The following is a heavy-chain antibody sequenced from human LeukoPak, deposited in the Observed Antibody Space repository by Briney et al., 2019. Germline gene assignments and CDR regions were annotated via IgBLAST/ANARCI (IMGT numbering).Heavy chain of an antibody. Sequence: ETLSLTCTVPDGSISSNNYYWGWIRQPPGKGLEWIGSIYYSGSTSYNPSLKSRVTISVDTSKKQFSLKLSSVTAADTAVYYCARFSSGWYSGDYWGQGTLVTVSS. CDR3: ARFSSGWYSGDY. CDR2: IYYSGST. V-gene: IGHV4-39*01. CDR1: DGSISSNNYY. D-gene: IGHD6-19*01. J-gene: IGHJ4*02.